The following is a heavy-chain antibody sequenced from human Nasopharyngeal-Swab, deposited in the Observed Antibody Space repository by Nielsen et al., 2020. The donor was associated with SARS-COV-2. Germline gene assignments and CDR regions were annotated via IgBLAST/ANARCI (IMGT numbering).Heavy chain of an antibody. CDR2: ISWNSGSI. Sequence: GGSLRLSCAASGFTFDVYAMHWVRQAPGKGLEWVSGISWNSGSIGYADSVKGRFTISRDNAKNSLYLQMNSLRAEDTALYYCAKERVVGTNFDWSPDAFDIWGQGTMVTVSS. CDR1: GFTFDVYA. D-gene: IGHD3-9*01. CDR3: AKERVVGTNFDWSPDAFDI. J-gene: IGHJ3*02. V-gene: IGHV3-9*01.